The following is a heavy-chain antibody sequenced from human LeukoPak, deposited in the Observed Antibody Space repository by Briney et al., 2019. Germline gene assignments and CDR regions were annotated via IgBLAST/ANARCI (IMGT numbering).Heavy chain of an antibody. Sequence: PGGSLRLSCAASGFTFSSYAMHWVRQAPGKGLEWVAVISYDGSNKYYADSVKGRFTISRDNSKNTLYLQMNSLRAEDTAVYYGARAYSSSWWDGGNYYSVMDVGGQGPTSTAS. J-gene: IGHJ6*02. D-gene: IGHD6-13*01. V-gene: IGHV3-30-3*01. CDR1: GFTFSSYA. CDR2: ISYDGSNK. CDR3: ARAYSSSWWDGGNYYSVMDV.